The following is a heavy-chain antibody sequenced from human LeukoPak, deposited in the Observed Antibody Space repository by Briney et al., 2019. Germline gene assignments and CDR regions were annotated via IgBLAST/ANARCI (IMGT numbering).Heavy chain of an antibody. CDR1: GSTFRSHT. J-gene: IGHJ4*02. CDR2: ISNTGTVI. Sequence: GGSLRLSCAASGSTFRSHTMNWVRQAPGKGLEWISYISNTGTVIYYADSVKGRFTISRDNSKNTLYLQMNSLRAEDTAVYYCARERFYGDYFDYWGQGTLVIVSS. D-gene: IGHD4-17*01. CDR3: ARERFYGDYFDY. V-gene: IGHV3-48*01.